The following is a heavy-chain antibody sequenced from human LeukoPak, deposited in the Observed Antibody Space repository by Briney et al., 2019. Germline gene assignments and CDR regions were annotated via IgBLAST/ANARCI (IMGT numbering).Heavy chain of an antibody. CDR2: IGPSGGDI. V-gene: IGHV3-23*01. CDR1: GFTFSRYT. J-gene: IGHJ4*02. Sequence: GGSLRLSCAASGFTFSRYTMTWVRQAPGKGLEWVSIIGPSGGDIHYADSVKGRFIISRDNSKNTLSLQMSSLRVDDTAIYYCARDPNWGSGYWGQGTLVTVSS. D-gene: IGHD7-27*01. CDR3: ARDPNWGSGY.